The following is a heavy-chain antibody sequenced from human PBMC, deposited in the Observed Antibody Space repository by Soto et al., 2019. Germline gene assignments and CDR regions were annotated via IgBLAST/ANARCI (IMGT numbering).Heavy chain of an antibody. Sequence: GESLKISCKGSGYSFTSYWIGWVRQMPGKGLEWMGIIYPGDSDTRYSPSFQGQVTISADNSKNTLYLQMNSLRADGTAVYYCAKSRTIYGGNPGFWGQGTLVTVSS. CDR3: AKSRTIYGGNPGF. CDR2: IYPGDSDT. V-gene: IGHV5-51*01. D-gene: IGHD4-17*01. J-gene: IGHJ4*02. CDR1: GYSFTSYW.